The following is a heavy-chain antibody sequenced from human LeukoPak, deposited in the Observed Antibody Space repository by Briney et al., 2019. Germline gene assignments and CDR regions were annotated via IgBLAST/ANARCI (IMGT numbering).Heavy chain of an antibody. J-gene: IGHJ4*02. CDR3: AKRLRSSGYYDY. Sequence: GGSLRISFAASGFTFSCYGMHLVRQAPGKGLGWVAFIRYDGSNKYYANSVKGRSTISRDNSKNTLDLQMNSLRAEDTAVYYCAKRLRSSGYYDYWGQGTLVTVSS. CDR2: IRYDGSNK. V-gene: IGHV3-30*02. D-gene: IGHD3-22*01. CDR1: GFTFSCYG.